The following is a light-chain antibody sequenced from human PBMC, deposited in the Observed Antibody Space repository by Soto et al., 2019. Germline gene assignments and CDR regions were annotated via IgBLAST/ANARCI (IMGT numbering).Light chain of an antibody. CDR2: GAS. J-gene: IGKJ1*01. CDR1: LTMNNN. CDR3: QQYNERPPWT. V-gene: IGKV3-15*01. Sequence: EIVMTQSPATLSVSPGESVTLSCRASLTMNNNIAWYQHKPAQAPRLLIFGASSRATGVPGRFSGSGFGTEFTLSISSLQSEDFAVYYCQQYNERPPWTFGQGTTVEMK.